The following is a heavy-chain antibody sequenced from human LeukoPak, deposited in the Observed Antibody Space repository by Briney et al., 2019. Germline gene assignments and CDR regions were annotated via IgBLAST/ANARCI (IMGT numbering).Heavy chain of an antibody. V-gene: IGHV1-69*05. CDR3: AHFWYSYGYDV. Sequence: SVKVSCKASGGTFNSYAISWVRQAPGQGLEWMGGIIPIFGTANYAQKFQGRVTVTTDESTSTAYMELSSLRSEDTAVYYCAHFWYSYGYDVWGKGTTVTVSS. CDR2: IIPIFGTA. CDR1: GGTFNSYA. J-gene: IGHJ6*04. D-gene: IGHD5-18*01.